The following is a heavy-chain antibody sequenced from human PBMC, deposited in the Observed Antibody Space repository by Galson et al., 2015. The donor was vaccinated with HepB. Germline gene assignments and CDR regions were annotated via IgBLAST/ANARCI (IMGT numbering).Heavy chain of an antibody. J-gene: IGHJ4*02. Sequence: SLRLSCAASGFTFSTYWMSWVRQAPGKGLEWVATIKQDGSEKYYVDSVKGRFTISRDNAKNSLYLQMNSLRAEDTAVYYCASAGHASGYFDYWGQGTLVTVSS. D-gene: IGHD6-19*01. CDR2: IKQDGSEK. V-gene: IGHV3-7*01. CDR3: ASAGHASGYFDY. CDR1: GFTFSTYW.